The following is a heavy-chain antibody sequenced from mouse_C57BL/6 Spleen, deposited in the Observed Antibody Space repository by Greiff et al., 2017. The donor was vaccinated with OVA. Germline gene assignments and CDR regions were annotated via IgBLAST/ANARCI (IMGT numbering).Heavy chain of an antibody. CDR1: GFTFSDYG. CDR3: ARDYYGSSYFDY. D-gene: IGHD1-1*01. CDR2: ISSGSSTI. V-gene: IGHV5-17*01. Sequence: EVHLVESGGGLVKPGGSLKLSCAASGFTFSDYGMHWVRQAPEKGLEWFAYISSGSSTIYYADTVKGRFTISRDNAKNTLFLQMTSLRSEDTAMYYCARDYYGSSYFDYWGQGTTLTVSS. J-gene: IGHJ2*01.